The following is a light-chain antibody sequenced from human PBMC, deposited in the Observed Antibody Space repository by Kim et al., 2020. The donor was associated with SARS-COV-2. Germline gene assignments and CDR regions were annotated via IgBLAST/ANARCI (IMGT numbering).Light chain of an antibody. Sequence: EIVLTQSPATLSLSPGERVTLSCRASQSVSDYLAWYQQKPGQAPRLLIYDASKRATGISARFSGSGSGTDFTLAISSLETEDFAVYYCQQRSNWPPITFGQGTRLEIK. CDR1: QSVSDY. CDR2: DAS. J-gene: IGKJ5*01. V-gene: IGKV3-11*01. CDR3: QQRSNWPPIT.